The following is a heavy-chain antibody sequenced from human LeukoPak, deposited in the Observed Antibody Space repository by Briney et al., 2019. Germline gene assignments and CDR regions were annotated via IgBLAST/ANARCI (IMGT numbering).Heavy chain of an antibody. CDR1: GFTFSSYW. J-gene: IGHJ4*02. Sequence: PGGSLRLSCAASGFTFSSYWMHWVRQAPGKGLVWVSRINSDGSSTSYADSVKGRFTISRDNAKNTLYLQMNSLRAEDTAVYYCANGGSCYPFDYWGQGTLVTVSS. CDR2: INSDGSST. CDR3: ANGGSCYPFDY. V-gene: IGHV3-74*01. D-gene: IGHD2-2*01.